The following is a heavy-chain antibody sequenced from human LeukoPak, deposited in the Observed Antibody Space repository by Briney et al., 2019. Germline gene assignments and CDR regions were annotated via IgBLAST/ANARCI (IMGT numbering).Heavy chain of an antibody. D-gene: IGHD3-10*02. V-gene: IGHV3-11*04. J-gene: IGHJ6*04. CDR3: AKLGITMIGGV. CDR1: GFSFSDYY. Sequence: GGSLRLSCAASGFSFSDYYISWIRQAPGKGLEWVSYISSGGSTTYYADSVKGRFTISRDNAQKSVYLQMNSLRAEDTAVYYCAKLGITMIGGVWGKGTTVTISS. CDR2: ISSGGSTT.